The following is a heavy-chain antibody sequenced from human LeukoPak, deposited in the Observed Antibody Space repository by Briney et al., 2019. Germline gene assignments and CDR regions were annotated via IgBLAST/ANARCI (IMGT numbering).Heavy chain of an antibody. D-gene: IGHD3-22*01. CDR3: AKGSYDSSGYPDC. Sequence: SETLSLTCTVSGGSISSGPYYWGCIRQPPGKGLEWIGSIYYSGTTYHNPSLKSRVTISVDTSTNQFSLRLSSVTAADTAAYYCAKGSYDSSGYPDCWGQGTLVSVSS. J-gene: IGHJ4*02. V-gene: IGHV4-39*01. CDR1: GGSISSGPYY. CDR2: IYYSGTT.